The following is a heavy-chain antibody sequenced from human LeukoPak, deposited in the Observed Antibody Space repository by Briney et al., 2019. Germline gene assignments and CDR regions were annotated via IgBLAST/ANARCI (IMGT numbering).Heavy chain of an antibody. CDR2: ISASSNYI. V-gene: IGHV3-21*06. Sequence: GGSLRLSCAASGFTFSNTNMNWVRQAPGKGLKWVSFISASSNYIYYADSVKGRFTISRDDAQNSLYLQMNSLRAEDTAVYFCAKDPNYDILTGYLDYWGQGTLVTVSS. CDR1: GFTFSNTN. J-gene: IGHJ4*02. CDR3: AKDPNYDILTGYLDY. D-gene: IGHD3-9*01.